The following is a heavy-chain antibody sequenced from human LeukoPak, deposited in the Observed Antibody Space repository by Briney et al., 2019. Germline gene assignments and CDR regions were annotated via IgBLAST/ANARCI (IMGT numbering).Heavy chain of an antibody. J-gene: IGHJ4*02. V-gene: IGHV5-51*01. CDR3: ATEIAAAGMGWGTIDY. Sequence: RGESLKISCKGSGYSFTSYWIGWVRQMPGKGLEWMGIIYPGDSDTRYSPSFQGQVTISADKSISTAYLQWSSLKASDTAMYYCATEIAAAGMGWGTIDYWGQGTLVTVSS. D-gene: IGHD6-13*01. CDR2: IYPGDSDT. CDR1: GYSFTSYW.